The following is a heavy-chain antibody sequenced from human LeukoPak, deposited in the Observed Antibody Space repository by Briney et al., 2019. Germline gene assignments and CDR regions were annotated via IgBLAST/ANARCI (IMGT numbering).Heavy chain of an antibody. J-gene: IGHJ4*02. CDR1: GYTFTSYD. Sequence: ASVNVSGKASGYTFTSYDINWVRQATGQGLEWMGWMNPNSGNTGYAQKFQGRVTMTRNTSISTAYMELSSLRSEDTAVYYCARARRRSGSYYRGFDYWGQGTLVTVSS. D-gene: IGHD3-10*01. CDR3: ARARRRSGSYYRGFDY. V-gene: IGHV1-8*01. CDR2: MNPNSGNT.